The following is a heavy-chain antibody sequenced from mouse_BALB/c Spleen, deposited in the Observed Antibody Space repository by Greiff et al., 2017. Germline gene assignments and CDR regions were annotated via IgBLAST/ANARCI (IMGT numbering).Heavy chain of an antibody. J-gene: IGHJ4*01. V-gene: IGHV5-12-2*01. CDR2: ISNGGGST. Sequence: EVKLMESGGGLVKPGGSLKLSCAASGFTFSSYAMSWVRQSPEKRLEWVAYISNGGGSTYYPDTVKGRFTISRDNAKNTLYLQMSSLKSEDTAMYYCARHDGNYYAMDYWGQGTSVTVSS. CDR1: GFTFSSYA. CDR3: ARHDGNYYAMDY. D-gene: IGHD2-1*01.